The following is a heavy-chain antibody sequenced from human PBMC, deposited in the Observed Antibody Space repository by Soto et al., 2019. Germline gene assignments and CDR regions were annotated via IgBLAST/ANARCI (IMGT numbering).Heavy chain of an antibody. CDR2: INPSGGST. CDR3: ARVTLGVAATFELDN. V-gene: IGHV1-46*01. CDR1: GYTFTSYY. D-gene: IGHD2-15*01. J-gene: IGHJ4*02. Sequence: QVQLVQSGAEVKKPGASVKVSCKASGYTFTSYYMHWVRQAPGQGLEWMGIINPSGGSTSYAQKFQGRVTMTRDTSTSTVYMELSSLRSEDTAVYYCARVTLGVAATFELDNWGQGTLVTVSS.